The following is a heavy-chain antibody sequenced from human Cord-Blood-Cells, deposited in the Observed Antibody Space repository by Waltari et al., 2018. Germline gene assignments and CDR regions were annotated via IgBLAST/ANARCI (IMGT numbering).Heavy chain of an antibody. CDR3: ARYVASMDV. D-gene: IGHD3-16*01. CDR1: GGSFSGYY. Sequence: QVQLQQWGAGLLKPSETLSLTCAVYGGSFSGYYWSWIRQPPGKGLEWIGEINHSGSTNYNPSLKSRVTISVDTSKTHFSLKLSSVTAADAAVYYCARYVASMDVWGKGTTVTVSS. CDR2: INHSGST. V-gene: IGHV4-34*01. J-gene: IGHJ6*04.